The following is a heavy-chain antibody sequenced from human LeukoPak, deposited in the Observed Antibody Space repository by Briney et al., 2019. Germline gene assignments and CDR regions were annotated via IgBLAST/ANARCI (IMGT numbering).Heavy chain of an antibody. CDR3: ARDGSDNWGLFDN. CDR2: IYYSGST. D-gene: IGHD1-1*01. V-gene: IGHV4-59*12. CDR1: GGSISSYY. J-gene: IGHJ4*02. Sequence: SETLSLTCTVSGGSISSYYWSWIRQPPGKGLEWIGYIYYSGSTNYNPSLKSRVTISVDTSKNQFSLKLSSVTDADTAVYYCARDGSDNWGLFDNWGRGTLVTVSS.